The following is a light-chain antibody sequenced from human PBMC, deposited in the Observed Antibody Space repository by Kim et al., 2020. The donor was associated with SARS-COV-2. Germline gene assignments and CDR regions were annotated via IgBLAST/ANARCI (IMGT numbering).Light chain of an antibody. V-gene: IGKV3-20*01. J-gene: IGKJ1*01. CDR2: GAS. Sequence: LSPGETATLSCRASQSVSSSYLAWYQQKPGQAPRLLIYGASSRATGIPDRFSGSGSGTDFTLTISRLEPEDFAVYYCQQYGSSRTTFGQGTKVEI. CDR3: QQYGSSRTT. CDR1: QSVSSSY.